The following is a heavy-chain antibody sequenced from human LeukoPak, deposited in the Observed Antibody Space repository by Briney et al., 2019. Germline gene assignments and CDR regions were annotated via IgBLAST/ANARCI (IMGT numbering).Heavy chain of an antibody. Sequence: ASVKVSCKASGYTFISYYMHWVRQAPGQGLEWMGIINPSGGSTSYAQKFQGRVTMTRDTSTSTVYMELSSLRSEDTAVYYCARDRDTAMVTLGGTFDYWGLGTLVTVSS. V-gene: IGHV1-46*01. CDR2: INPSGGST. D-gene: IGHD5-18*01. CDR3: ARDRDTAMVTLGGTFDY. CDR1: GYTFISYY. J-gene: IGHJ4*02.